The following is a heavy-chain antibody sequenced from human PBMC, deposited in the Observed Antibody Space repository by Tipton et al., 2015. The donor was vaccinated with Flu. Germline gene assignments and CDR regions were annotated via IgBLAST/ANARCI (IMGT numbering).Heavy chain of an antibody. CDR2: ISSSGNTI. Sequence: SLRLSCAASGFTFSSYEMNWVRQAPGKGLEWLSYISSSGNTISYADSVRGRFTISRDNAKDSLYLQMNSPRGDDTAVYYCAKGGFAYWGQGTLVTVSS. J-gene: IGHJ4*02. CDR3: AKGGFAY. CDR1: GFTFSSYE. V-gene: IGHV3-48*03.